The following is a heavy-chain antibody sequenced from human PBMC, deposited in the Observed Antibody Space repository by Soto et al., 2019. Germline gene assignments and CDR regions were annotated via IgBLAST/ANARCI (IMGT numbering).Heavy chain of an antibody. V-gene: IGHV3-48*01. J-gene: IGHJ4*02. Sequence: GGSLRLSCAASGLTFSSYSMNWVRQAPGKGLEWVSYISSSSTIYYADSVKGRFTISRDNSKNTLYLQMNSLRAEDTAVYYCARRSSGWYFDYWGQGTLVTVSS. CDR3: ARRSSGWYFDY. D-gene: IGHD6-19*01. CDR1: GLTFSSYS. CDR2: ISSSSTI.